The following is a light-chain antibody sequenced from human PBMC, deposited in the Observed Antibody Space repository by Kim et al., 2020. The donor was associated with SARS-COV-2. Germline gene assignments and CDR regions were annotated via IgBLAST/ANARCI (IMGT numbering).Light chain of an antibody. CDR1: HDISIH. CDR2: ATS. Sequence: IQMTQSPSSLSASVGDEVSITCRASHDISIHLAWFQQKPGKAPKSLIYATSTLLSGVPSRFSGSGSGTDFTLTISVLQPEDFAIYYCQQYNSYPLTFGQGTRLEI. CDR3: QQYNSYPLT. V-gene: IGKV1-16*01. J-gene: IGKJ5*01.